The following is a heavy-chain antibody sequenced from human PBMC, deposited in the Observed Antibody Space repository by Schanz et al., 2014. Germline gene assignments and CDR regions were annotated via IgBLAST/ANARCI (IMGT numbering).Heavy chain of an antibody. V-gene: IGHV3-30*18. CDR2: ISYDGSTK. CDR1: GFTFSNYG. CDR3: AKELPLYGDYED. Sequence: VQLVESGGGLVKPGGSLRLSCAASGFTFSNYGLHWVRQAPGKGLEWVTVISYDGSTKYYADSVKGRFTISRDNSKNTLYLQMNSLRAEDTAVYYCAKELPLYGDYEDWGQGTLVTVSS. J-gene: IGHJ4*02. D-gene: IGHD4-17*01.